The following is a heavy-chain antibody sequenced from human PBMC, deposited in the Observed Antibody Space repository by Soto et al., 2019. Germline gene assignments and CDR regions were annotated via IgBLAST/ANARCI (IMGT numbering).Heavy chain of an antibody. J-gene: IGHJ4*02. Sequence: QVQLVESGGGVVQPGRSLRLSCAASGFTFSSYAMHWVRQAPGKGLEWEAVISYDGSNKYYADSVKGRFTISRDNSKNTLYLQMNSLRAEDTAVYYCARDLHDSSGYYPYWGQGTLVTVSS. D-gene: IGHD3-22*01. CDR2: ISYDGSNK. V-gene: IGHV3-30-3*01. CDR3: ARDLHDSSGYYPY. CDR1: GFTFSSYA.